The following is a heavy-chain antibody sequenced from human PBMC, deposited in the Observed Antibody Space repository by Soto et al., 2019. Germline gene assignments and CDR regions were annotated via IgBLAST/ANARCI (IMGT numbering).Heavy chain of an antibody. D-gene: IGHD3-9*01. Sequence: ASVKVSCKASGYTFTDYYMHWVRQAPGQGLEWMGWINPNSGGTNYAQKFQGRVTMTRDTSISTAYMELSRLISEDTAVYYCARPPGYISDWYYFDLWGQGTLVTVSS. CDR1: GYTFTDYY. CDR3: ARPPGYISDWYYFDL. CDR2: INPNSGGT. J-gene: IGHJ4*02. V-gene: IGHV1-2*02.